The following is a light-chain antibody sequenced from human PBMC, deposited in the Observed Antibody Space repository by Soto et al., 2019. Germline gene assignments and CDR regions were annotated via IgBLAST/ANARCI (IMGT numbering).Light chain of an antibody. J-gene: IGKJ4*01. Sequence: DIQMTQSPSALSASIRDRVTITCRASQGIGNYVAWFQVKPGKVPKRLIYAASSLQSRVPSRFSGYGSGTEFTLTISSLQPEDSAIYYCLQHNSYPLTFGGGTKVDIK. CDR1: QGIGNY. CDR2: AAS. V-gene: IGKV1-17*03. CDR3: LQHNSYPLT.